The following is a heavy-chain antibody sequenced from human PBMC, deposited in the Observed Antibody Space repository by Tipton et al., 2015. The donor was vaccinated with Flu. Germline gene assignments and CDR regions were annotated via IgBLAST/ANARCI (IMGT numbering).Heavy chain of an antibody. D-gene: IGHD4-11*01. CDR1: GGPIGSYY. Sequence: GLVKPSETLSLTCTVSGGPIGSYYWNWVRQPPVKGLEWIGYIYNSEYTKYNPSLKSRVTISVDTSKNQFSLEMRSVTAADMAVYYCARRDFSNYVSDPKNWYDRWGEGTLVTVSS. CDR2: IYNSEYT. J-gene: IGHJ5*02. CDR3: ARRDFSNYVSDPKNWYDR. V-gene: IGHV4-4*09.